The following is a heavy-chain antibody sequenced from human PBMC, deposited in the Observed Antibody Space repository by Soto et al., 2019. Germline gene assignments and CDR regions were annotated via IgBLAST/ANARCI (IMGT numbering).Heavy chain of an antibody. Sequence: QVQLVQSGPELKKPGASVKVSCKTSGYSFHNSGISWVRQAPGQGLEWMGWISVLNGYAHYGQKFQGRVILTADTCTSTASLELRGLRSDDTALYYCSKNGTTGFASLGQGTPVTGSS. CDR3: SKNGTTGFAS. CDR2: ISVLNGYA. D-gene: IGHD1-1*01. CDR1: GYSFHNSG. V-gene: IGHV1-18*01. J-gene: IGHJ5*01.